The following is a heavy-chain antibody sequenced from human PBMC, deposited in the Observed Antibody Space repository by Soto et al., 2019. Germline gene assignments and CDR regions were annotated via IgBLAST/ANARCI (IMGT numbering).Heavy chain of an antibody. Sequence: ASVKVSSKASGYTFTSYYMHWVRQAPGQGLEWMGIINPSGGSTSYAQKFQGRVTMTWDTSTRTVYMELSSLRSEDTGVYYCAREMRGVTYYYGWGSYSQEYGMDVWGQGTTVTVSS. V-gene: IGHV1-46*01. CDR3: AREMRGVTYYYGWGSYSQEYGMDV. CDR1: GYTFTSYY. CDR2: INPSGGST. D-gene: IGHD3-10*01. J-gene: IGHJ6*02.